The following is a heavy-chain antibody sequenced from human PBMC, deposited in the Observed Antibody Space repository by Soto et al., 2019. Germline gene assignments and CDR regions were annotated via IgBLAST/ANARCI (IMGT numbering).Heavy chain of an antibody. CDR3: ARDDQLERPQPNNYYYYYMDV. J-gene: IGHJ6*03. CDR1: GYTFTSYY. Sequence: GASVKVSCKASGYTFTSYYMHWVRQAPGQGLEWMGIINPSGGSTSYAQKFQGRVTMTRDTSTSTVYMELSSLRSEDTAVYYCARDDQLERPQPNNYYYYYMDVWGKGTTVTVSS. D-gene: IGHD1-1*01. V-gene: IGHV1-46*03. CDR2: INPSGGST.